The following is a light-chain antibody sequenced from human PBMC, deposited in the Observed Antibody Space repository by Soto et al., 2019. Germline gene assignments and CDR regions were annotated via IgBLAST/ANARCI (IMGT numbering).Light chain of an antibody. CDR3: QQYNNWPPIT. Sequence: EIVMTHSPATLSVSAGERATLSCRARQSGRSNLAWYQQKPRQAPRLLIYDASTRATGIPARFSGSGSGTEFILTISSLQSEDFGVYYCQQYNNWPPITFGQGTRLEIK. V-gene: IGKV3D-15*01. CDR2: DAS. J-gene: IGKJ5*01. CDR1: QSGRSN.